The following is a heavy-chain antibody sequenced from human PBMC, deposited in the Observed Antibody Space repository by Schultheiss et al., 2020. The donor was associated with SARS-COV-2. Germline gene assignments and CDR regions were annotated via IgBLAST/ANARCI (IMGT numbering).Heavy chain of an antibody. CDR1: GFTFTSSA. CDR2: IVVGSGNT. Sequence: SVKVSCKASGFTFTSSAVQWVRQARGQRLEWIGWIVVGSGNTNYAQKFQERVTITRDMSTSTAYMELSSLRSEDTAVYYCAGSVGATTKEFDYWGQGTLVTVSS. CDR3: AGSVGATTKEFDY. V-gene: IGHV1-58*01. D-gene: IGHD1-26*01. J-gene: IGHJ4*02.